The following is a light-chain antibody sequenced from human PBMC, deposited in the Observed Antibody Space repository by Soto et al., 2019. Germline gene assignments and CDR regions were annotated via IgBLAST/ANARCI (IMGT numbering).Light chain of an antibody. V-gene: IGKV1-5*01. J-gene: IGKJ1*01. CDR1: QSISSW. CDR2: DAS. CDR3: QQYNSYSQT. Sequence: DIQMTQSPSTLSASVGDRVTITCRASQSISSWLAWYQQKPGKAPKLLIYDASSLECGVPSRFSGSGSGTEFTLTISSLQPDDFATYYCQQYNSYSQTFGQGTKV.